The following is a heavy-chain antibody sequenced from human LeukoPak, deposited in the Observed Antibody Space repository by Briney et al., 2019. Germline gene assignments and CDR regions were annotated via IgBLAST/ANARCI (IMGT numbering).Heavy chain of an antibody. Sequence: GGSLRLSCAASGFTFSSYAMSWVRQAPGKGLEWVSAISGSGGSTYYADSVKGRFTISRDNSKNTLYLQMNSLRAEDTAVYYCARVYNDILSGSQMGAFDIWGQGTMVTVSS. CDR3: ARVYNDILSGSQMGAFDI. CDR2: ISGSGGST. J-gene: IGHJ3*02. V-gene: IGHV3-23*01. D-gene: IGHD3-9*01. CDR1: GFTFSSYA.